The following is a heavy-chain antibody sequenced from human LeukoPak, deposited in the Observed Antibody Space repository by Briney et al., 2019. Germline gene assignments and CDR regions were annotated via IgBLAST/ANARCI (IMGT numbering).Heavy chain of an antibody. CDR3: SRQVVGNDY. CDR1: GESSFSSYY. J-gene: IGHJ4*02. Sequence: SETLSLTCAVYGESSFSSYYWSWIRQTPGGALEWIGEINHSGYTNYNPSLKSRVTLSIDTSKNQFSLRLNSVTAADTAVYYCSRQVVGNDYWGQGTLVTVPS. CDR2: INHSGYT. D-gene: IGHD3-22*01. V-gene: IGHV4-34*01.